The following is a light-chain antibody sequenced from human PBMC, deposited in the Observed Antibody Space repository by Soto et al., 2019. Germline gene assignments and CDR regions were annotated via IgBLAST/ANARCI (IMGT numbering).Light chain of an antibody. CDR1: SSDVGGYNY. Sequence: QSALTQPASVSGSPGQSITISCTGTSSDVGGYNYVSWYQHHPGKAPKLMIYDVTNRPSGVSNRFSGSKSGNTASLTISGLQAEEEADYYCTSDTTSSPYLVFGGGTKVTVL. CDR2: DVT. V-gene: IGLV2-14*03. J-gene: IGLJ3*02. CDR3: TSDTTSSPYLV.